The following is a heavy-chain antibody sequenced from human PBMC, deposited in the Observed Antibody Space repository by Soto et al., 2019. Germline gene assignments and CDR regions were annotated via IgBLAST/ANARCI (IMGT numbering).Heavy chain of an antibody. J-gene: IGHJ5*02. CDR3: ARFPITIFGVVIRQDWFDP. CDR1: GGSFSGYY. D-gene: IGHD3-3*01. Sequence: SVTLPLTCAVYGGSFSGYYWSWIRQPPGKGLEWIGEINHSGSTNYNPSLKSRVTISVDTSKNQFSLKLSSVTAADTAVYYCARFPITIFGVVIRQDWFDPWGQGTLVTVS. CDR2: INHSGST. V-gene: IGHV4-34*01.